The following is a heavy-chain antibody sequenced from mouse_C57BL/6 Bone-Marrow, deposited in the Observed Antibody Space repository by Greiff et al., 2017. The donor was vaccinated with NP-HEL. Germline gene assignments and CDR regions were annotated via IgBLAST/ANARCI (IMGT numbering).Heavy chain of an antibody. V-gene: IGHV1-69*01. CDR1: GYTFTSYW. CDR3: ARDDGDYSYAMWY. J-gene: IGHJ4*01. D-gene: IGHD2-3*01. Sequence: VQLQQPGPELVMPGASVKLSCTASGYTFTSYWMHWVKQRPGQGLEWIGEIDPSDSYTNYNQKFKGKSTLTVDKSSSPTYMQLSSLTSEDSAVEDCARDDGDYSYAMWYGGRGTSVTVSS. CDR2: IDPSDSYT.